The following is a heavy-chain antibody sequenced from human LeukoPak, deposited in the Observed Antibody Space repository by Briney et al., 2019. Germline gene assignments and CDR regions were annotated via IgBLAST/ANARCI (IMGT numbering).Heavy chain of an antibody. CDR2: IYYSGTT. CDR1: GGSISSYY. V-gene: IGHV4-59*12. D-gene: IGHD3-10*01. CDR3: ARDRIYGSGSDHFDY. Sequence: PSETLSLTCTVSGGSISSYYWNWLRQPPGKGLEWIGYIYYSGTTNYNPSLKSRVSMSVDTSKNQFSLKLSSVTAADTAVYYCARDRIYGSGSDHFDYWGQGTLVTVSS. J-gene: IGHJ4*02.